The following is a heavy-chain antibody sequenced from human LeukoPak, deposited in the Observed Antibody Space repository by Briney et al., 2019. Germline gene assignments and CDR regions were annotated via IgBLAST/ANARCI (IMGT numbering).Heavy chain of an antibody. CDR1: GFTFSSYA. J-gene: IGHJ4*02. D-gene: IGHD1-26*01. CDR2: ISGSGGST. V-gene: IGHV3-23*01. CDR3: ASGSYYVDY. Sequence: GGSLRLSCAASGFTFSSYALSWVRQAPGKGLEWVPAISGSGGSTYYADSVKGRFTISRDNSKNTLYLQMNSLRAEDTAVYYCASGSYYVDYWGQGTLVTVSS.